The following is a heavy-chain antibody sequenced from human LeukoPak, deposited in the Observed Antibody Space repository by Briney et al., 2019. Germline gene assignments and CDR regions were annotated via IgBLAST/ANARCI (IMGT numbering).Heavy chain of an antibody. V-gene: IGHV4-61*02. CDR3: ARYYGSGSYPAEYFQH. CDR2: IYTSGST. D-gene: IGHD3-10*01. J-gene: IGHJ1*01. Sequence: SETLSLTCTVSGGSISSGSYYWSWIRQPAGKGLEWIGRIYTSGSTNYNPSLKSRVTISVDTSKNQFSLKLSSVTAADTAIYYCARYYGSGSYPAEYFQHWGQGTLVTVSS. CDR1: GGSISSGSYY.